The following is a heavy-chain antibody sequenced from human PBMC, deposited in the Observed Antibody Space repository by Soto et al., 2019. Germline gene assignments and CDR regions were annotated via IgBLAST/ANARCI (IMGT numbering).Heavy chain of an antibody. CDR2: IYYSGST. CDR3: AREVCSGGSCYSSENWFDP. V-gene: IGHV4-59*01. CDR1: GGSISSYY. Sequence: SETLSLTCTVSGGSISSYYWSWIRQPPGKGLEWIGYIYYSGSTNYNPSLKSRVTISVDTSKNQFSLKLSSVTAADTAVYYCAREVCSGGSCYSSENWFDPWGQGTLVTVSS. D-gene: IGHD2-15*01. J-gene: IGHJ5*02.